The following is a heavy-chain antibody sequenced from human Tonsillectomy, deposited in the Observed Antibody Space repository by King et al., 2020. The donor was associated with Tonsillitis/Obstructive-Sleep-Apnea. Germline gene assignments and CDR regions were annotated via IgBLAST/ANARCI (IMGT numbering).Heavy chain of an antibody. Sequence: VQLVESGGGVVQPGRFLRLSCAASGFNFSSYGMHWVRQAPGKGLQWVAVISYDGNNKYYADSVKGRFTISRDNSKNTLYVQMKSLRAEDTAVYYCAKDHDSSGYYYDAFDVWGQGTMVSVSS. J-gene: IGHJ3*01. CDR3: AKDHDSSGYYYDAFDV. D-gene: IGHD3-22*01. CDR2: ISYDGNNK. CDR1: GFNFSSYG. V-gene: IGHV3-30*18.